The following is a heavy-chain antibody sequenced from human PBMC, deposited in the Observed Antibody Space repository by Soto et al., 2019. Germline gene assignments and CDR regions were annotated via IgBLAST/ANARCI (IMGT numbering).Heavy chain of an antibody. CDR2: IDHDGPT. CDR3: VRDSHGDY. Sequence: EVQLLESGGGLVQPGGSLRLSCAGSGFTFSNYWMHWVSQAPGKGLEWVSRIDHDGPTDYADSVRGRFTISRDNAENTLYLQMTSLRPEDTAVYYCVRDSHGDYWGQGTLVTVSS. V-gene: IGHV3-74*01. CDR1: GFTFSNYW. J-gene: IGHJ4*02.